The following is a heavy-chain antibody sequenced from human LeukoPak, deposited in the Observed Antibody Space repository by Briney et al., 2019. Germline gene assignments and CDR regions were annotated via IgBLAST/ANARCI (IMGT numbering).Heavy chain of an antibody. Sequence: PGGSLRLSCAASGFTFSTYWMHWVRPAPGKGLVWVSRINSDGSSTNYADSVKGRFTISRDNAENTLYLQMNSLRAEDTAVYYCATQPGSDYWGQGTLVTVSS. D-gene: IGHD3-10*01. CDR2: INSDGSST. CDR1: GFTFSTYW. J-gene: IGHJ4*02. CDR3: ATQPGSDY. V-gene: IGHV3-74*01.